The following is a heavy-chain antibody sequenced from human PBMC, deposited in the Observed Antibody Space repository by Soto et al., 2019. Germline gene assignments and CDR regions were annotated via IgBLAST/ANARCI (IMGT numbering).Heavy chain of an antibody. V-gene: IGHV4-59*01. CDR3: ARGAGLPHDFDY. CDR1: GGSISSYY. Sequence: SETLSLTCTVSGGSISSYYWSWIRQPPGKGLEWIGYIYYSGSTNYNPSLKSRVTISVDTSKNQFSLKLSSVTAADTAVYYCARGAGLPHDFDYWGQGTLVTVSS. D-gene: IGHD2-21*02. CDR2: IYYSGST. J-gene: IGHJ4*02.